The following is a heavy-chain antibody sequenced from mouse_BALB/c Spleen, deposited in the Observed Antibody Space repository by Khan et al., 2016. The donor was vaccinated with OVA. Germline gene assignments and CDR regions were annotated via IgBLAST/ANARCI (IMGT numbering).Heavy chain of an antibody. Sequence: QVQLKQSGAELVRPGASVKLSCKTSGYIFTNYWIHWVKQRSGQGLEWIARIYPGTDNSYYNEKLKDRATLTADKSSSTVYMQLSSLKSEDSAVYFCAREEALYYFDYWGQGTTLTVAS. V-gene: IGHV1-76*01. CDR3: AREEALYYFDY. CDR1: GYIFTNYW. D-gene: IGHD3-2*02. J-gene: IGHJ2*01. CDR2: IYPGTDNS.